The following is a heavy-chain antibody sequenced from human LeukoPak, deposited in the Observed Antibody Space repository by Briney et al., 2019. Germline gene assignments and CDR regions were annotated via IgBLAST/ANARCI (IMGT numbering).Heavy chain of an antibody. D-gene: IGHD1-7*01. CDR3: ARRWTYGRNYYIDV. CDR1: GVTFSYYY. CDR2: INDSGRT. Sequence: SETLSLTCAVYGVTFSYYYWSWIRQPPGKGLDWIGEINDSGRTNYTPCLMSRVTVSVDTSNHQFSTRLTSVPATATAVYYSARRWTYGRNYYIDVWGKGAPVSVSS. V-gene: IGHV4-34*01. J-gene: IGHJ6*03.